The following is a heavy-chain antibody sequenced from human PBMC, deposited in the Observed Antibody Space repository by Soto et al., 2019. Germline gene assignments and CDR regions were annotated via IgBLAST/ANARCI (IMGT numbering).Heavy chain of an antibody. CDR1: GFTVSSFG. CDR2: LSSNWIGT. CDR3: VKDMGQAAVGIRYPYGLDV. V-gene: IGHV3-64D*06. D-gene: IGHD6-13*01. Sequence: PGGSLRLSCSGSGFTVSSFGMHWVRQAPGKGLEHVSTLSSNWIGTYYADSVKGRFTFSRDTSKNTLYLQMSSLRTEATAVYYCVKDMGQAAVGIRYPYGLDVWGLGTTVTVSS. J-gene: IGHJ6*02.